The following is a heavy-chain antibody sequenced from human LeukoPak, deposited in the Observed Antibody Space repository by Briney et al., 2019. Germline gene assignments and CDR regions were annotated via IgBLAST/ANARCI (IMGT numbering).Heavy chain of an antibody. V-gene: IGHV1-2*02. Sequence: ASVKVSCKASGYTFTGYYIDWVRQAPGQGLEWMEWITPNSGGTKYGQKFQGRVTMTRDTSISTAYMELSSLRSDDTAVYYCARDGGDGYTGGYFDYWGQGTLVTVSS. CDR1: GYTFTGYY. CDR3: ARDGGDGYTGGYFDY. J-gene: IGHJ4*02. D-gene: IGHD5-24*01. CDR2: ITPNSGGT.